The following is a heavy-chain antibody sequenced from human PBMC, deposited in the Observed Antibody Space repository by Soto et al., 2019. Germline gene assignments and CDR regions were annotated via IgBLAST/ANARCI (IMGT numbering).Heavy chain of an antibody. CDR2: ISYDGSNK. CDR3: AKPGIAVAGYFDY. CDR1: GFTFSSYG. Sequence: GGSLRLSCAASGFTFSSYGMHWVRQAPGKGLEWVAVISYDGSNKYYADSVKGRFTISRDNSKNTLYLQMNSQRAEDTAVYYCAKPGIAVAGYFDYWGQGTLVTVS. J-gene: IGHJ4*02. D-gene: IGHD6-19*01. V-gene: IGHV3-30*18.